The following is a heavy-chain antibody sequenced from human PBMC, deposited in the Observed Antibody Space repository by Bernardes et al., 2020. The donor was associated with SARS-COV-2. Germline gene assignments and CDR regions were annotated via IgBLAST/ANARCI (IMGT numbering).Heavy chain of an antibody. Sequence: ASVKVSCKASGYTFPSHDINWVRQATGQGLEWMGWMDPNSGNTGYAQKFQGRVTMTRNTSISTAYMELSSLRSEDTALYYCARRVGITQFDYWGQGALVTVSS. D-gene: IGHD1-26*01. V-gene: IGHV1-8*01. CDR1: GYTFPSHD. CDR3: ARRVGITQFDY. CDR2: MDPNSGNT. J-gene: IGHJ4*02.